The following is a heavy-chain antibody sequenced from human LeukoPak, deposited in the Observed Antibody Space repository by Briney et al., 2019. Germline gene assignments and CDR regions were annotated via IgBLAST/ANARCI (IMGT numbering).Heavy chain of an antibody. D-gene: IGHD3-10*01. CDR3: ASGLITMVQGATDF. CDR1: GYTFTNYA. Sequence: ASVKVSCKASGYTFTNYAIHWVRQAPGQRLEWMGRINAGNGNTKYSQKFQGRVTITRDTSASTAYMELSSLRSEDTALYYCASGLITMVQGATDFWGQGTLVTVSS. J-gene: IGHJ4*02. CDR2: INAGNGNT. V-gene: IGHV1-3*01.